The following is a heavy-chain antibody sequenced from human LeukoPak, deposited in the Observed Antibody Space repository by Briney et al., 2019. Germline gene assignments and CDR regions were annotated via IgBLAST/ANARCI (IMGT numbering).Heavy chain of an antibody. CDR3: ARVYDFWSGYYHDAFDI. V-gene: IGHV3-21*01. Sequence: GGSLRLSCAASGFTFSSYSMNWVRQAPGKGLEWVSSSSSSSSYIYYADSVKGRFTISRDNAKNSLYLQMNSLRAEDTAVYYCARVYDFWSGYYHDAFDIWGQGTMVTVSS. D-gene: IGHD3-3*01. J-gene: IGHJ3*02. CDR2: SSSSSSYI. CDR1: GFTFSSYS.